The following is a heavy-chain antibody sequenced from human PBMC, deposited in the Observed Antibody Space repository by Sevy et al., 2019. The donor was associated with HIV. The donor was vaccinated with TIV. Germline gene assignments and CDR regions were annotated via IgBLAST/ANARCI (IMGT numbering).Heavy chain of an antibody. CDR3: ARARLGPLGSLDS. CDR2: VNPRNGGT. CDR1: GYTFTGQY. Sequence: ASVKVSCKASGYTFTGQYIHWVRQVPGQGLEWVGWVNPRNGGTKTAQSFEGRVTLTRDTSISTADLEMGSLTSVDTAVYFCARARLGPLGSLDSWGQGTLVTVSS. J-gene: IGHJ4*02. V-gene: IGHV1-2*02. D-gene: IGHD3-10*01.